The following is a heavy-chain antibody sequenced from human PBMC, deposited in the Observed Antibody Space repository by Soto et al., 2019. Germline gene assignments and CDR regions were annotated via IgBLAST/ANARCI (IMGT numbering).Heavy chain of an antibody. D-gene: IGHD5-18*01. V-gene: IGHV4-30-4*01. Sequence: SSETLSLTCTVSGGSISSGDYYWSWIRQPPGKGLEWIGYIYYFGSTYYNPSLKSRLTISVDTSKNQFSLKLSSVTAADTAVYYCANVDTAMVTWGQGTLVTVSS. CDR1: GGSISSGDYY. CDR3: ANVDTAMVT. CDR2: IYYFGST. J-gene: IGHJ5*02.